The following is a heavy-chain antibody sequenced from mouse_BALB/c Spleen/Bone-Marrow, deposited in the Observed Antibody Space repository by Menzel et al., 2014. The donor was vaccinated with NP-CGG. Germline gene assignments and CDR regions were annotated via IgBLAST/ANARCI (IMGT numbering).Heavy chain of an antibody. CDR2: IDPETDGT. CDR1: GYTFTDYE. CDR3: RDYYRCDGYGMDY. J-gene: IGHJ4*01. Sequence: QAQLKESPAELVRTGASVTLSCKAPGYTFTDYEIHWVKQTLVYGLEWIGAIDPETDGTAYNQKFKGKATLTADKSSSTAYMGVRRLTSEDSADYYCRDYYRCDGYGMDYWGQGTSVTVSS. D-gene: IGHD2-14*01. V-gene: IGHV1-15*01.